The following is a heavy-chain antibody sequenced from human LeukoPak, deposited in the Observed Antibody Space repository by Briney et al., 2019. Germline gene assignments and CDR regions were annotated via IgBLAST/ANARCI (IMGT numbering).Heavy chain of an antibody. J-gene: IGHJ4*02. CDR2: MSYDGSKK. D-gene: IGHD7-27*01. CDR3: LKDRLGAGDY. V-gene: IGHV3-30*18. CDR1: GFTFSNYG. Sequence: GGSLRLSCAASGFTFSNYGMHWIRQAPGKGLECVAVMSYDGSKKYYADSVRGRFTISRDNSKNTLYLQMTSLRAEDTAIYYCLKDRLGAGDYWGQGTLVTVSS.